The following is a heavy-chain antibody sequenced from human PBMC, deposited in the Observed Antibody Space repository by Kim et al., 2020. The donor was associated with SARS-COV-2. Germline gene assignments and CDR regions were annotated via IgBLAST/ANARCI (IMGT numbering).Heavy chain of an antibody. CDR1: GFTFSNYD. D-gene: IGHD3-3*01. V-gene: IGHV3-13*01. Sequence: GGSLRLSCAASGFTFSNYDFHWVRQVRGKSLEWVSAIGTVGDTYYADSVRGRFTISREDAKNSLFLQMDSLRAGDTAVYYCAREVMRTDFFDASDIWGQGTLVTVSS. CDR3: AREVMRTDFFDASDI. CDR2: IGTVGDT. J-gene: IGHJ3*02.